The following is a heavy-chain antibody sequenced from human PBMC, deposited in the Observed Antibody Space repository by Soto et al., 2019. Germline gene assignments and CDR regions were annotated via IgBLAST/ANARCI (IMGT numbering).Heavy chain of an antibody. Sequence: QITLKESGLTLVKPTETLTLTCTFSGFSLSSIGMGVGWIRQPPGKALEWLALIYWDDDKRYSPSLSSRLTITKHPSKNEVDLTTTNMDPVDTATYYCARLTLGVYDSGRLWEKFDYWGQGTLVTVSS. J-gene: IGHJ4*02. CDR2: IYWDDDK. CDR3: ARLTLGVYDSGRLWEKFDY. V-gene: IGHV2-5*02. D-gene: IGHD5-12*01. CDR1: GFSLSSIGMG.